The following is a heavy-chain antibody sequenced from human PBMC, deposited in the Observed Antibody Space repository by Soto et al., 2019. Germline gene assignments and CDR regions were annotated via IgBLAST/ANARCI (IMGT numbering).Heavy chain of an antibody. V-gene: IGHV3-74*01. D-gene: IGHD3-22*01. CDR1: GLTFSSKW. CDR2: ISGDGGNT. J-gene: IGHJ4*02. Sequence: PGGSLRLSCAVSGLTFSSKWMHWVRQAPGKGLVWVSLISGDGGNTNYADSVKGRFTISRDNANNMLYLQMNSLRAEDTAVYYCAKDYYYDSSGYYPLTLEYWGQGTLVTVSS. CDR3: AKDYYYDSSGYYPLTLEY.